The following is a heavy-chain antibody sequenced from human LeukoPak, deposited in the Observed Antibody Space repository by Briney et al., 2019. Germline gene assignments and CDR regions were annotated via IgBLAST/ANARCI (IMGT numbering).Heavy chain of an antibody. CDR3: ARTRIVGASPLGY. CDR2: INHNGST. J-gene: IGHJ4*02. D-gene: IGHD1-26*01. V-gene: IGHV4-34*01. Sequence: SETLSLTCAVYGGSFSGYYWSWIRQPPGKGLEWIGEINHNGSTNYNPSLKSRVTISVDTSKNQFSLKLSSVTAADTAVYYCARTRIVGASPLGYWGQGTLVTVSS. CDR1: GGSFSGYY.